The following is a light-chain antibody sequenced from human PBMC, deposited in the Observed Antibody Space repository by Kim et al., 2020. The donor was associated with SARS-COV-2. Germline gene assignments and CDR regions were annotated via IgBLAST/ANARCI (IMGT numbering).Light chain of an antibody. J-gene: IGKJ4*01. CDR2: GAS. CDR1: QGIRDD. V-gene: IGKV1-6*01. CDR3: LQDYDYPLT. Sequence: AIQMTQSPSSLSASVGDRVTITCRASQGIRDDLGWYQQKPGKAPKLLIYGASNLQSGAPSRFSGSGSGTDFTLTISSLQPEDFATYYCLQDYDYPLTFGGGTKLEI.